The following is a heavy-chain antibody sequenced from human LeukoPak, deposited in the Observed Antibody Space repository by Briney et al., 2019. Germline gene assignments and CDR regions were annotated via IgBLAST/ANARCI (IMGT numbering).Heavy chain of an antibody. CDR2: ISGSGGST. Sequence: PGGSLRLSCAASGFTFSSYAMSWVRQAPGKGLEWVSAISGSGGSTYYADSVKGRFTISRDNSKNTLYLQMNSLRAEDTAVYYCAKISGYKTKDSSSSPDYRGQGTLVTVSS. D-gene: IGHD6-6*01. J-gene: IGHJ4*02. V-gene: IGHV3-23*01. CDR1: GFTFSSYA. CDR3: AKISGYKTKDSSSSPDY.